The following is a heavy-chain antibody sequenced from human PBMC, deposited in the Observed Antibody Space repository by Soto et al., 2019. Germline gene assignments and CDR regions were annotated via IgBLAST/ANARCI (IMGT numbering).Heavy chain of an antibody. CDR2: INHSGST. CDR3: ARGQYYDFWSGYYAHWDPYYYYGMGV. D-gene: IGHD3-3*01. J-gene: IGHJ6*02. CDR1: GGSFSGYY. Sequence: SETLSLTCAVYGGSFSGYYWSWIRQPPGKGPEWIGEINHSGSTNYNPSLKSRVTISVDTSKNQFSLKLSSVTAADTAVYYCARGQYYDFWSGYYAHWDPYYYYGMGVWGQGTTVTVS. V-gene: IGHV4-34*01.